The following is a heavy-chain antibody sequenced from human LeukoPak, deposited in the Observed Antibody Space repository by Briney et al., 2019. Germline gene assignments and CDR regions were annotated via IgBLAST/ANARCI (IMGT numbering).Heavy chain of an antibody. CDR1: GDTISSYY. Sequence: SETLSLTCTVSGDTISSYYWSWIRQPPGKGLEWIGYIYYSGSTKYNPSFKSRITISADMSKKQFSLKLRSVTAADTAFYYCARHREDVYSGSCEPYHFDNWGQGTLVTVSS. J-gene: IGHJ4*02. V-gene: IGHV4-59*01. CDR2: IYYSGST. CDR3: ARHREDVYSGSCEPYHFDN. D-gene: IGHD1-26*01.